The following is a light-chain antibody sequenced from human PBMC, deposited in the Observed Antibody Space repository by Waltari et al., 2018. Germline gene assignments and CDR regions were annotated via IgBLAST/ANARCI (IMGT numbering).Light chain of an antibody. CDR1: SNDVGAYDF. Sequence: QSALTQPASVSGSPGPSITIPCTGTSNDVGAYDFVPWYRQYPGEAPKLMIYDVMNRPSGVSDRFSGSKSANTASLTISGLQADDEGDYYCFACRGGNTLVFGGGTKVTVL. CDR2: DVM. V-gene: IGLV2-14*03. CDR3: FACRGGNTLV. J-gene: IGLJ2*01.